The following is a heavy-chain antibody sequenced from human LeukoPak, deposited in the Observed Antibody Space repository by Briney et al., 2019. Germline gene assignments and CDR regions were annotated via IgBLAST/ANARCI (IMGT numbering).Heavy chain of an antibody. CDR2: IFYSGST. V-gene: IGHV4-39*07. D-gene: IGHD1-1*01. Sequence: SSETLSLTCTVSGGSISTSNYYWGWIRQPPGKGLEWIGNIFYSGSTYYSPSVKSRVTISLDTSRNQFSLKLSSVTAADTAMYYCARGAGSTTSNDAFDIWGQGTMVTVSS. CDR1: GGSISTSNYY. CDR3: ARGAGSTTSNDAFDI. J-gene: IGHJ3*02.